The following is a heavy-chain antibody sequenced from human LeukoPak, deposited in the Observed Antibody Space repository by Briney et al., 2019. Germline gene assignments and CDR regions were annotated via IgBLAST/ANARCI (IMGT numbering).Heavy chain of an antibody. CDR3: AKRLSETNYNGLDV. CDR2: ISGSGGAT. J-gene: IGHJ6*02. D-gene: IGHD2-8*01. CDR1: GFTFSGYG. Sequence: GGSLRLSCAASGFTFSGYGMGWVRQAPGKGLEWVAGISGSGGATDYADFVKGRFTVSRDNSKNTLYLQMNTLRAGDTAVYYCAKRLSETNYNGLDVWGQGTTVTVSS. V-gene: IGHV3-23*01.